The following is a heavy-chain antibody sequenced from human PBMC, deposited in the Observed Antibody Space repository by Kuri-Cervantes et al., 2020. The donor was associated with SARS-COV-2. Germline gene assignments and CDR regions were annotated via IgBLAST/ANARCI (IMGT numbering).Heavy chain of an antibody. J-gene: IGHJ3*02. V-gene: IGHV4-61*10. CDR3: ARDAGSIAVAGNAPWAFDI. CDR1: GGSISSGSYY. Sequence: SETLSLTCTVSGGSISSGSYYWSWIRQPAGKGLEWIGYIYYSGSTNYNPSLKSRVTISVDTSKNQFSLKLSSVTAADTAVYYCARDAGSIAVAGNAPWAFDIWGQGTMVTVSS. CDR2: IYYSGST. D-gene: IGHD6-19*01.